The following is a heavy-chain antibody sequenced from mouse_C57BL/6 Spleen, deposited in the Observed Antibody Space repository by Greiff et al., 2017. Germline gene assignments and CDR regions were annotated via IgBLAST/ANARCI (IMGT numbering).Heavy chain of an antibody. Sequence: QVQLQQSGAELVKPGASVKISCKASGYAFSSYWMNWVKQRPGKGLEWIGQIYPGDGDTNYNGKFKGKATLTADKSSSTAYRQLSSLTSEDSAVYFCARGDYGGWYFDVWGTGTTVTVSS. CDR2: IYPGDGDT. J-gene: IGHJ1*03. CDR3: ARGDYGGWYFDV. V-gene: IGHV1-80*01. CDR1: GYAFSSYW. D-gene: IGHD1-1*02.